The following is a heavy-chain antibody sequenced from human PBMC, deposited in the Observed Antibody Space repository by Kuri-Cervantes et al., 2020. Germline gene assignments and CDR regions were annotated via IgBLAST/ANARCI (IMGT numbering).Heavy chain of an antibody. CDR2: ISYDGSNK. V-gene: IGHV3-30-3*02. J-gene: IGHJ4*02. Sequence: GGSLRLSCAASGFTFSSYAMSWVRQAPGKGLEWVAVISYDGSNKYYADSVKGRFTISRDNSKNTLYLQMNSLRAEDTAVYYCAKYSSGSRSATDYWGQGTLVTVSS. CDR1: GFTFSSYA. D-gene: IGHD6-19*01. CDR3: AKYSSGSRSATDY.